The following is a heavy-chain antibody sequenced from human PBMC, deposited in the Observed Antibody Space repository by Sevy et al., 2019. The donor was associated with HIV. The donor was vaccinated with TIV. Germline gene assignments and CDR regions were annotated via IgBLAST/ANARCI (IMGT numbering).Heavy chain of an antibody. CDR3: VREGLGGFSYSLDC. J-gene: IGHJ4*02. V-gene: IGHV3-7*01. CDR2: MKQDGSEK. CDR1: GFTFSSYW. D-gene: IGHD5-18*01. Sequence: GGSLRLSCAASGFTFSSYWMSWVRQAPGKGLEWVATMKQDGSEKYYVDSVKGRFTISRDNAKHSLYLQMNSLRVEDTAVYYCVREGLGGFSYSLDCWGQGTLVTVSS.